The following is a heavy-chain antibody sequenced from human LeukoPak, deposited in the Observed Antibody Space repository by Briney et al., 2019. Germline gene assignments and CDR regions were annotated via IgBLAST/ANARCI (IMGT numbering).Heavy chain of an antibody. D-gene: IGHD6-13*01. J-gene: IGHJ4*02. CDR1: GGSINSANYY. CDR3: ARQRTVAAAATFDC. CDR2: IYTSGST. Sequence: SQTLSLTCTVSGGSINSANYYWSWIRQPAGKGLEWIGRIYTSGSTNYNPSLKSRVTISIDTSKNQFSLKLSPVTAADTAVYYCARQRTVAAAATFDCWGQGTLVTVSS. V-gene: IGHV4-61*02.